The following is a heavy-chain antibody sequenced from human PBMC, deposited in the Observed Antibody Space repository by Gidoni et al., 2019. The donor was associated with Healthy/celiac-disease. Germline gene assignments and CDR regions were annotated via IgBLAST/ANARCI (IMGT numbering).Heavy chain of an antibody. CDR2: ISSSSSYI. Sequence: EVQLVESGGGLVKPGGSLRLSCAASGFTFSSYSMNWVRQAPGKGLGWVSAISSSSSYIYYADSVKGRFTISRENAKNSLYLQMNSLRDEDTAVYYCARDRLDNRRSYDSSGYYPDTGSFDYWGQGTLVTVSS. CDR1: GFTFSSYS. V-gene: IGHV3-21*01. J-gene: IGHJ4*02. D-gene: IGHD3-22*01. CDR3: ARDRLDNRRSYDSSGYYPDTGSFDY.